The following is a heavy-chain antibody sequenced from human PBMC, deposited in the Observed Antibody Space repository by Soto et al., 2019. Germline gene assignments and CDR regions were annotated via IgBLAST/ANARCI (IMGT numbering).Heavy chain of an antibody. J-gene: IGHJ4*02. D-gene: IGHD6-19*01. CDR2: IKEDGSEK. CDR3: ARDVGPDTRGWFY. V-gene: IGHV3-7*05. CDR1: GFSFSTYW. Sequence: GGSLRLSCAASGFSFSTYWMNWVRQAPGKGLEWVANIKEDGSEKYYVDSVKGRFTISRDNAKNSLYLQMNSLRAEDTAVYYCARDVGPDTRGWFYWGQGTLVTRLL.